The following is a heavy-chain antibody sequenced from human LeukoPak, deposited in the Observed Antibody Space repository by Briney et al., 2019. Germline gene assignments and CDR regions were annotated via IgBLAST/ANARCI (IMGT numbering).Heavy chain of an antibody. CDR2: IYNGGST. CDR1: GFTVSSNY. J-gene: IGHJ4*02. CDR3: ARVTSPYYFDF. V-gene: IGHV3-53*01. D-gene: IGHD1-1*01. Sequence: PRGSLRLSCAASGFTVSSNYMSWVRQAPGKGLEWVSVIYNGGSTYYADSVKGRFTLSRDNSKNTLYLQMNSLRVEDTAVYYCARVTSPYYFDFWGQGTLATVSS.